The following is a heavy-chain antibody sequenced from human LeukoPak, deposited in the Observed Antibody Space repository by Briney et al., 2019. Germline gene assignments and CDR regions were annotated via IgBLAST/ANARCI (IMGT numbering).Heavy chain of an antibody. CDR3: ARDNIFDY. V-gene: IGHV3-30*05. CDR1: GFTFSSYS. CDR2: ISYDGSNK. Sequence: GGSLRLSCAASGFTFSSYSMNWVRQAPGKGLEWVAVISYDGSNKYYADSVKGRFTISRDNSKNTLYLQMNSLRAEDTAVYYCARDNIFDYWGQGTLVTVSS. J-gene: IGHJ4*02.